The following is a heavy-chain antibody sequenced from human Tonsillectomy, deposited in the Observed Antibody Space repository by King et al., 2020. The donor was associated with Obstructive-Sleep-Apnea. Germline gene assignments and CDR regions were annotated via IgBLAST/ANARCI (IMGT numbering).Heavy chain of an antibody. CDR3: AKDIGTTVIRDY. CDR1: GFTVSSYA. D-gene: IGHD4-17*01. CDR2: IIRGGKT. J-gene: IGHJ4*02. V-gene: IGHV3-23*04. Sequence: VQLVESGGGLVQPGGSLKLSCVTFGFTVSSYALSLGRQAPGSGLDWVSSIIRGGKTYYADSLKGRVTSSSDNSKNTLYLQMNSLRAEDTAVYYCAKDIGTTVIRDYWGQGTLVTVSS.